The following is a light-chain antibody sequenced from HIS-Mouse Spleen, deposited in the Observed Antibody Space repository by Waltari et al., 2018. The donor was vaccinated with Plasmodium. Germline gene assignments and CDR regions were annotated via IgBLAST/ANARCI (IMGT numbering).Light chain of an antibody. CDR2: DTN. V-gene: IGLV1-51*01. CDR3: GTWDSSLSAGVV. Sequence: QSVLTQPPSVSAAPGQKVPISCSGSSSNIGNNYVSWYQQLPGTAPKLLIYDTNKRPAGMPDRFSGSKSGTSATLGITGLQTGDEADYYCGTWDSSLSAGVVFGGGTKLTVL. J-gene: IGLJ2*01. CDR1: SSNIGNNY.